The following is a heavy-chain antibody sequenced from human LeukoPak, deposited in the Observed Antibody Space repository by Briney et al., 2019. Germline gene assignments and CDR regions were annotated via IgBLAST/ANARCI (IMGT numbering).Heavy chain of an antibody. CDR2: INPSGGST. CDR1: GYTFTSYY. CDR3: AREPPGRGQWLVYGY. V-gene: IGHV1-46*01. D-gene: IGHD6-19*01. J-gene: IGHJ4*02. Sequence: ASVKVSCKASGYTFTSYYMHWVQQAPGQGLEWMGIINPSGGSTSYAQKFQGRVTMTRDMSTSTVYMELSSLRSEDTAVYYCAREPPGRGQWLVYGYWGQGTLVTVSS.